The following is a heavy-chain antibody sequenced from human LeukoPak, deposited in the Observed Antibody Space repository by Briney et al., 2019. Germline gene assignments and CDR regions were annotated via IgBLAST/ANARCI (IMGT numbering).Heavy chain of an antibody. D-gene: IGHD3-3*01. Sequence: GGSLRLSCAASGFSFSEHGMHWVRQAPGKGPEWVAVIWYDGSNKYYADSVKGRFTISRDNSKNTLYLQMNSLRAEDTAVYYCARGGTYDFWSGYSSSGYYFDYWGQGTLVTVSS. CDR2: IWYDGSNK. J-gene: IGHJ4*02. CDR3: ARGGTYDFWSGYSSSGYYFDY. V-gene: IGHV3-33*01. CDR1: GFSFSEHG.